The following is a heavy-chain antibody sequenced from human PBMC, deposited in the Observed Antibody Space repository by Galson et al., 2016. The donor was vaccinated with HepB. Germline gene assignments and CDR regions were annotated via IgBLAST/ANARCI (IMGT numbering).Heavy chain of an antibody. CDR1: GFIVSTNY. J-gene: IGHJ4*02. CDR3: ATAYSSGWYFAY. D-gene: IGHD6-19*01. V-gene: IGHV3-53*01. CDR2: IYSSGDT. Sequence: SLRLSCAASGFIVSTNYMTWVRQAPGKGLEWVSIIYSSGDTYYADSVQGRFTISRDNSKNTLYLQMNSLRAEDTAVYYCATAYSSGWYFAYWGQGTLVTVSS.